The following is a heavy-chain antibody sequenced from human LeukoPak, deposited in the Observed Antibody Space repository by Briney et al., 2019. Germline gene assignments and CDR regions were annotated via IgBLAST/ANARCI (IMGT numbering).Heavy chain of an antibody. Sequence: GGSLRLSCAASGFTFSSYSMNWVRQAPGKGLEWVSSISSSSSYIYYADSVKGRFAISRDNAKNSLYLQMNSLRAEDTAVYYCASSYNIAAAPDYWGQGTLVTVSS. CDR3: ASSYNIAAAPDY. CDR1: GFTFSSYS. J-gene: IGHJ4*02. D-gene: IGHD6-13*01. CDR2: ISSSSSYI. V-gene: IGHV3-21*01.